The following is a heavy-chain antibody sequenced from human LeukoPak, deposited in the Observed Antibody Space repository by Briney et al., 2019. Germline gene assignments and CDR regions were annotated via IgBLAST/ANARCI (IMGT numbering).Heavy chain of an antibody. CDR2: ISAYSGNT. J-gene: IGHJ6*03. Sequence: ASVKVSCKASGYTFTSYGISWVRRAPGQGHEWMGWISAYSGNTNYAQKLQGRVTMTTDTSTSTAYMELRSLRSDDTAVYYCARAPTYSSASPKYYYYYMDVWGKGTTVTVSS. CDR3: ARAPTYSSASPKYYYYYMDV. D-gene: IGHD6-25*01. V-gene: IGHV1-18*01. CDR1: GYTFTSYG.